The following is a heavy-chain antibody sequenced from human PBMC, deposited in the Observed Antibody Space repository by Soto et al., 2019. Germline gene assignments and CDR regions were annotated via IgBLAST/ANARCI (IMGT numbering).Heavy chain of an antibody. CDR3: ARVRFGEWGYAMDV. D-gene: IGHD3-10*01. J-gene: IGHJ6*02. V-gene: IGHV3-11*01. Sequence: QVQLVESGGGLVKPGGSLRLSCAASGLTFSDCYMNWIRQAPGQGLEWVSYISDSGSSIKYEGSVKGRFTISRDNAKNSLYLQMNSLRAEDTAIYYCARVRFGEWGYAMDVWGQGTTVTVSS. CDR1: GLTFSDCY. CDR2: ISDSGSSI.